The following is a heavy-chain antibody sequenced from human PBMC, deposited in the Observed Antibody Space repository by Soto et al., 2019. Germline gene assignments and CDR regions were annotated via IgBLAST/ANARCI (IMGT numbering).Heavy chain of an antibody. CDR2: ITGSGGST. J-gene: IGHJ3*02. V-gene: IGHV3-23*01. D-gene: IGHD1-7*01. Sequence: GGSLRLSCAAAGFTFSSHAMTWVRQAPGKGLEWVSTITGSGGSTYYADSVKGRFTISRDNSKNTLYLQMNSLRAEDTAVYYCAKDRTTMYDGFDNWGQGTMVTVSS. CDR1: GFTFSSHA. CDR3: AKDRTTMYDGFDN.